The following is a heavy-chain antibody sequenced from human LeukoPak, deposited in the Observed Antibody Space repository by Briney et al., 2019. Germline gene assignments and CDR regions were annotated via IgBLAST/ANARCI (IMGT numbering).Heavy chain of an antibody. D-gene: IGHD4-11*01. V-gene: IGHV2-5*02. Sequence: SGPTLVKPTQTLTLTCTFSGFSLSTSGVGVGWVRQPPGKALEWLALIYWDDDKRYNSSLKSRLTITKDISKNQVVLTMTNVDPVDTATYYCVHRRIYSPFDYWGQGALVTVSS. J-gene: IGHJ4*02. CDR3: VHRRIYSPFDY. CDR1: GFSLSTSGVG. CDR2: IYWDDDK.